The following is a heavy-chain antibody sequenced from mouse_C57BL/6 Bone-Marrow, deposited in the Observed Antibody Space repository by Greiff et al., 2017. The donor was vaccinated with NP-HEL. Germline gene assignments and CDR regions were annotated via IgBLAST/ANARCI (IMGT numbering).Heavy chain of an antibody. V-gene: IGHV1-64*01. CDR1: GYTFTSYW. Sequence: QVQLQQPGAELVKPGASVKLSCKASGYTFTSYWMHWVKQRPGQGLEWIGMIHPNSGSTNYNEKFKSKATLTVDKSSSTAYMQLSILTSEDSAVYYCARSGGWLLPYYFDYWGQGTTLTVSS. CDR2: IHPNSGST. D-gene: IGHD2-3*01. J-gene: IGHJ2*01. CDR3: ARSGGWLLPYYFDY.